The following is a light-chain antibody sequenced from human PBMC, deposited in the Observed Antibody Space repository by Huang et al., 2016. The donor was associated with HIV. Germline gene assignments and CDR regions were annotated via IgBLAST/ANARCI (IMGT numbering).Light chain of an antibody. CDR1: QDIANS. V-gene: IGKV1-9*01. J-gene: IGKJ5*01. CDR2: AAS. CDR3: QQLHSYPIT. Sequence: QLTQSPSSLSMSVGDRVIITCQASQDIANSLAWYQHKPGRAPKLLISAASPLQSGVPSRFSGGSAGTYFTLIITILQPDDFASYYCQQLHSYPITFGQGTRLDI.